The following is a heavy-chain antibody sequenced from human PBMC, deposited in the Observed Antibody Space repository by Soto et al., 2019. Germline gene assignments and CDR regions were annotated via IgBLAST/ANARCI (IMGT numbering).Heavy chain of an antibody. J-gene: IGHJ4*02. CDR1: DGSVNPGNYY. V-gene: IGHV4-61*01. D-gene: IGHD3-16*01. CDR3: AREEKQLSRYGGDFDY. CDR2: IYYIGTT. Sequence: QVQLQESGPGLVKPSETLSLTCSVSDGSVNPGNYYWSWIRQPPGKGLEWIGHIYYIGTTNYNPSLKSRVTISVDTSKNQFSLKVTSVTAADTAVYFCAREEKQLSRYGGDFDYWGQGILVTVSS.